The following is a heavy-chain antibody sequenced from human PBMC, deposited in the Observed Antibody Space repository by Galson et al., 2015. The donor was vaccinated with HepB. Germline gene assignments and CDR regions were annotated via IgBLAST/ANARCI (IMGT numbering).Heavy chain of an antibody. D-gene: IGHD2-2*01. CDR2: ISGSGGST. CDR3: AKSGLGYCSSTSCWYFDY. V-gene: IGHV3-23*01. Sequence: SLRLSCAASGFTFSSCAMSWVRQAPGKGLEWVSAISGSGGSTYYADSVKGRFTISRGNSKNTLYLQMNSLRAEDTAVYYCAKSGLGYCSSTSCWYFDYWGQGTLVTVSS. CDR1: GFTFSSCA. J-gene: IGHJ4*02.